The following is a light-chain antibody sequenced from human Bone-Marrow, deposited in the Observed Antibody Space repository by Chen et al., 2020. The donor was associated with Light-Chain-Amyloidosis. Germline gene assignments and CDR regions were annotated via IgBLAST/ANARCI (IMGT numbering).Light chain of an antibody. CDR2: GSS. CDR3: QQYGTSPLT. CDR1: QTISSNY. Sequence: EIGLPRSPGPLSLYPGEGANLSCRASQTISSNYLTWYQQKFGQAPRLLIYGSSSRATGIPDRFTGSGSGTDFTLTINRLEPEDFAMYYCQQYGTSPLTFGGGTKVEIK. J-gene: IGKJ4*01. V-gene: IGKV3-20*01.